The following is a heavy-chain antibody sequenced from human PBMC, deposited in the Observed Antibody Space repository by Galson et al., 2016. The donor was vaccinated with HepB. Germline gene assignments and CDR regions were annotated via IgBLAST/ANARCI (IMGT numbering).Heavy chain of an antibody. CDR1: GFKFTHYS. V-gene: IGHV3-48*02. Sequence: SLRLSCATSGFKFTHYSINWVRQAPGKGLEWVSYMSSDGSTTYHADSVKGRFTISRDTARNSVSLRMNSLRDEDTAIYYCVRAEDYYYGSSGYYPHHFDSWGQGTLVTVSS. CDR2: MSSDGSTT. D-gene: IGHD3-22*01. CDR3: VRAEDYYYGSSGYYPHHFDS. J-gene: IGHJ4*02.